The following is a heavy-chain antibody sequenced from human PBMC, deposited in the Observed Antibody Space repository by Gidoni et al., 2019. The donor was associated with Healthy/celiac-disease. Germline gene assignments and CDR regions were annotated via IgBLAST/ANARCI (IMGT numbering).Heavy chain of an antibody. CDR2: SIPIFGTA. Sequence: QVQLVQSGAEVKKPGSSVKVFCKASGGTFSSYAISWVRQAPGQGLEWMGGSIPIFGTANYAQKFQGRVTITADKSTSTAYMELSSLRSEDTAVYYCAFSGSYGGFDPWGQGTLVTVSS. J-gene: IGHJ5*02. D-gene: IGHD1-26*01. CDR3: AFSGSYGGFDP. CDR1: GGTFSSYA. V-gene: IGHV1-69*06.